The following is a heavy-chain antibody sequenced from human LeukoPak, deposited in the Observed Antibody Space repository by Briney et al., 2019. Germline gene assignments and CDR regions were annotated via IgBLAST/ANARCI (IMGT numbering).Heavy chain of an antibody. J-gene: IGHJ4*02. V-gene: IGHV4-38-2*02. CDR1: GFSISSGYY. Sequence: PSETLSLTCAVSGFSISSGYYWGWIRQPPGKGVEWIGSIYHSGSTYYNPSLKSRVTISVDTSKNQFSLKLSSVTAADTAVYYCARDRSSAYDIDYWGQGTLVTVSS. D-gene: IGHD6-6*01. CDR2: IYHSGST. CDR3: ARDRSSAYDIDY.